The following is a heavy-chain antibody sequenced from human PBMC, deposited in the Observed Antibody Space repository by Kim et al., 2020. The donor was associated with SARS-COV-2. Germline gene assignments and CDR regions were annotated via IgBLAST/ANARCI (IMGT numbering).Heavy chain of an antibody. J-gene: IGHJ4*02. CDR3: AKGHYTNSH. CDR1: GFTFSSFG. Sequence: GGSLRLSCAASGFTFSSFGMTWVRQAPGKGLEWVSVVSNTGDGTYYADSVKGRFSISRDNSKNTLYLQMNSLRADDTAIYYCAKGHYTNSHWGQGTLFTV. V-gene: IGHV3-23*01. D-gene: IGHD3-3*01. CDR2: VSNTGDGT.